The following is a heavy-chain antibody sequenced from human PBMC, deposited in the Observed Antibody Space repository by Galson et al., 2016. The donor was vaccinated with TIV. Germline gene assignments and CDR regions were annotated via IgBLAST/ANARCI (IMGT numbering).Heavy chain of an antibody. CDR3: ARQYDFGDYRGDAFDI. V-gene: IGHV5-51*03. CDR1: GYSFTSQW. J-gene: IGHJ3*02. CDR2: VNPGGSTI. Sequence: QSGAEVKKPGESLKISCKASGYSFTSQWIAWMRQVPGKGLEWVGVVNPGGSTIRYSPSFQGQITISSDKSISTAYLQWISLRASDTATYYCARQYDFGDYRGDAFDIWGQGTVVIVSS. D-gene: IGHD4-17*01.